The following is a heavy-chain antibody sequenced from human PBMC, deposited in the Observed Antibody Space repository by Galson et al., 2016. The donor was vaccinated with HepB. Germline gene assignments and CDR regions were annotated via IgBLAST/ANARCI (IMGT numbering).Heavy chain of an antibody. Sequence: SLRLSCAASGFTFSTYGMNWVRQAPGKGLEWVSYIISTSTTMFYADSVGGRFTISRDNARNSLYLQMNSLRDEDTAVYYCARDGIAAASCYFDSWGQGTLVTGSS. V-gene: IGHV3-48*02. CDR3: ARDGIAAASCYFDS. CDR1: GFTFSTYG. D-gene: IGHD6-13*01. CDR2: IISTSTTM. J-gene: IGHJ4*02.